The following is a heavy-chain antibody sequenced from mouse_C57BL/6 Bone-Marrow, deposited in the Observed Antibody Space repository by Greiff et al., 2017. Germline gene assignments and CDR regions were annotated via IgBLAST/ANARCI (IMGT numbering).Heavy chain of an antibody. J-gene: IGHJ2*01. Sequence: QVQLQQSGAELVKPGASVKLSCKASGYTFTSYWMQWVKQRPGQGLEWIGEIDPSDSYTNYNQKFKGKATLTVDTPSSTAYMQLSSLTSEDSAVYYCARGFYYFDYWGQGTTLTVSS. V-gene: IGHV1-50*01. CDR1: GYTFTSYW. CDR2: IDPSDSYT. CDR3: ARGFYYFDY.